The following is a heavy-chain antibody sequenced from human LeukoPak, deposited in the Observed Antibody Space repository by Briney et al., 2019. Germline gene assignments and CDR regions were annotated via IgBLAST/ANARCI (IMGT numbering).Heavy chain of an antibody. V-gene: IGHV3-23*01. Sequence: GGSLRLSCAASGFPFSSYAMNWVRQAPGKGLEWVSIIFGSGDTTYYADSVKGRLTVSRDNSKNMLYLQMNNLRPEDTATYYCAKRNTMVRGGPCFDYWGQGLMVTVSS. D-gene: IGHD3-10*01. J-gene: IGHJ4*02. CDR3: AKRNTMVRGGPCFDY. CDR2: IFGSGDTT. CDR1: GFPFSSYA.